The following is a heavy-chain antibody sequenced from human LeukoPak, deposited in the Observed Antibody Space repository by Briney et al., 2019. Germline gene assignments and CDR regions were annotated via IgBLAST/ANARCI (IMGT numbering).Heavy chain of an antibody. CDR3: ARDEFPTVTTKGMDV. CDR1: GGSISSSYYY. CDR2: IYSSGST. D-gene: IGHD4-17*01. J-gene: IGHJ6*02. Sequence: PSETLSLTCTVSGGSISSSYYYWGWIRQPPGKGLEWIGSIYSSGSTYYNPSLKSRVTISVDTSKNQFSLKLSSVTAADTAVYYCARDEFPTVTTKGMDVWGQGTTVTVSS. V-gene: IGHV4-39*02.